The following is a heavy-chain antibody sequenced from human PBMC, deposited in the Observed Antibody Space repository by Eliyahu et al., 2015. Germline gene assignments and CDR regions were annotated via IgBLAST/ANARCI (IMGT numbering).Heavy chain of an antibody. CDR3: TRAGLGYGDNWFDP. V-gene: IGHV3-74*03. D-gene: IGHD4/OR15-4a*01. Sequence: EAQLVESGGGLVQPGGSLXLXCAASXFTFXXXXXXWVRQVPGKGPVWVXRVSHDGRSTSYVDSVKGRFTISRDNTKNTLYLQMNSLRAEDTAVYYCTRAGLGYGDNWFDPWGQGTLVTVSS. CDR1: XFTFXXXX. CDR2: VSHDGRST. J-gene: IGHJ5*02.